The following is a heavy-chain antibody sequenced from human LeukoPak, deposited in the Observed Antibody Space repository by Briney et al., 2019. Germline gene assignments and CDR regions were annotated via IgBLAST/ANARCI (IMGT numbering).Heavy chain of an antibody. Sequence: PGASVKVSCKASGGTFSSYAMSWVRQAPGQGLEWMGGTIPMIGTANYAQKFQGRVTITADKSTSTAYMELSSLRSEDTAVYYCARYRPNYYGSGSYYLYYFDYWGQGTLVTVSS. CDR2: TIPMIGTA. D-gene: IGHD3-10*01. J-gene: IGHJ4*02. CDR1: GGTFSSYA. CDR3: ARYRPNYYGSGSYYLYYFDY. V-gene: IGHV1-69*06.